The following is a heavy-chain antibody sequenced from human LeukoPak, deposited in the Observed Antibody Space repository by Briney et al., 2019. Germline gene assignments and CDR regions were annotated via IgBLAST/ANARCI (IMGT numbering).Heavy chain of an antibody. CDR2: ISHDGRKK. CDR3: AREDADGDGFDS. V-gene: IGHV3-30*03. CDR1: GFSFRNAG. D-gene: IGHD2-21*02. Sequence: PGRSLRLSCAASGFSFRNAGLHWVRQTPGKGLEWVAFISHDGRKKDYADAVRGRFTISRDTSRNIFLLQMNSLRPDDTAVYFCAREDADGDGFDSWGQGALVTVSS. J-gene: IGHJ4*02.